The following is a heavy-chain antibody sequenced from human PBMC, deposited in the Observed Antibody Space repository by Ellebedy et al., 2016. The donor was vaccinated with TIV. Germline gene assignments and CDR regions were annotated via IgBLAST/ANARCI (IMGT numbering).Heavy chain of an antibody. V-gene: IGHV3-53*04. Sequence: GESLKISCTASGFILSTNHMSWVLQAPGQGLEWVGGYTNYADSVKGRFTISTHHSRNTLYLQMTNLRTEDTAVYYCAKGSFPFGDKSERRYSFQYWGQGTLVTVSS. CDR2: GGYT. CDR3: AKGSFPFGDKSERRYSFQY. J-gene: IGHJ4*02. D-gene: IGHD3-10*01. CDR1: GFILSTNH.